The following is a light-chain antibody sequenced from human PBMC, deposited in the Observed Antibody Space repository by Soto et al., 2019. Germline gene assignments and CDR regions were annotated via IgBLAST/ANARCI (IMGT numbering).Light chain of an antibody. J-gene: IGKJ1*01. CDR1: QGISSY. CDR3: QQYYSYPRT. CDR2: AAS. Sequence: IRMTQSPSSLSASTGDRVTITCRASQGISSYLAWYQQKPGKAPKLLIYAASTLQSGVTSRFSGSGSGTDFTLTISCLKSEDFATYYCQQYYSYPRTFGQGTKVDIK. V-gene: IGKV1-8*01.